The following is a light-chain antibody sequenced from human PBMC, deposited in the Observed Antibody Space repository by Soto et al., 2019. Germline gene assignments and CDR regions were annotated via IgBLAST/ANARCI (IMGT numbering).Light chain of an antibody. CDR1: QDISNY. CDR2: DAS. J-gene: IGKJ1*01. CDR3: QQYDNPWT. Sequence: DIQMTQSPSSLSASVGDRVTITCQAGQDISNYLNWYQQKPGKAPKLLIYDASNLETGVPSRFSGSGSGTDFTFTISSLQPEDIATYYCQQYDNPWTFGQGTKVEIK. V-gene: IGKV1-33*01.